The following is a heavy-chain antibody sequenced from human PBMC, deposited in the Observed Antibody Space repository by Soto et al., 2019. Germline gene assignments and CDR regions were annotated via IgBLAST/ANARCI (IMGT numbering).Heavy chain of an antibody. CDR2: IRSKANSYAT. CDR3: TRSDYGDYVYDY. CDR1: GFTFSGSA. V-gene: IGHV3-73*01. D-gene: IGHD4-17*01. J-gene: IGHJ4*02. Sequence: GGSPRLSCAASGFTFSGSAMHWVRQASGKGLEWVGRIRSKANSYATAYAASVKGRFTISRDDSKNTAYLQMNSLKTEDTAVYYCTRSDYGDYVYDYWGQGTLVTVSS.